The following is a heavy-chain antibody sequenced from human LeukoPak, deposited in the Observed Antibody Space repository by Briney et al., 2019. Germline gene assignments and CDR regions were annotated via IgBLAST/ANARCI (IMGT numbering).Heavy chain of an antibody. V-gene: IGHV4-39*01. Sequence: PSETLSLTYTISAASISSSSHHWGWIRQSPGKGLEWIGSIYYGQTIYYNPSLNSRVTISVVTSKDHFTLQLNSVTAADTAVYYCVRHDGRGGATMGAFDSWGQGSLVTVSS. CDR2: IYYGQTI. CDR3: VRHDGRGGATMGAFDS. D-gene: IGHD4/OR15-4a*01. CDR1: AASISSSSHH. J-gene: IGHJ5*01.